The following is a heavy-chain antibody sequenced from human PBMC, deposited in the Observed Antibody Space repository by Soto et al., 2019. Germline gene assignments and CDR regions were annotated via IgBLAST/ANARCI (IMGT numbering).Heavy chain of an antibody. V-gene: IGHV1-24*01. J-gene: IGHJ6*02. D-gene: IGHD5-18*01. CDR3: ATDSVYSYGPTDYYGMDV. CDR1: GYTLTELS. CDR2: FDPEDGET. Sequence: ASVKVSCKVSGYTLTELSMHWVRQAPGKGLEWMGGFDPEDGETIYAQKFQGRVTMTEDTSTDTAYMELSSLRSEDTAVYYCATDSVYSYGPTDYYGMDVWGQATTVTVSS.